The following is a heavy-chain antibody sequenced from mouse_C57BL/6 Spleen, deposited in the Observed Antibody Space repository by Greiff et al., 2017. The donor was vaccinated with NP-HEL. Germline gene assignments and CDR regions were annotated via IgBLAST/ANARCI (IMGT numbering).Heavy chain of an antibody. CDR2: IYPRSGNT. V-gene: IGHV1-81*01. J-gene: IGHJ4*01. CDR1: GYTFTSYG. D-gene: IGHD1-1*01. CDR3: ARYYYGSSLYAMDY. Sequence: VKLVESGAELARPGASVKLSCKASGYTFTSYGISWVKQRTGQGLEWIGEIYPRSGNTYYNEKFKGKATLTADKSSSTAYMELRSLTSEDSAVYFCARYYYGSSLYAMDYWGQGTSVTVSS.